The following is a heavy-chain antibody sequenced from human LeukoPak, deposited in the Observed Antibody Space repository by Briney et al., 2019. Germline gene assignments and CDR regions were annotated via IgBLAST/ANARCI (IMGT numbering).Heavy chain of an antibody. V-gene: IGHV3-33*06. D-gene: IGHD6-6*01. CDR1: GFTFSSYG. CDR2: IWYDGSNK. Sequence: GRSLRLSCAASGFTFSSYGMHWVRQAPGKGLEWVAVIWYDGSNKYYADSVKGRFTISRDNSKNTLYLQMNSLRAEDTAVYYCAKGGPALAARHLYYFDYWGQGTLVTVSS. J-gene: IGHJ4*02. CDR3: AKGGPALAARHLYYFDY.